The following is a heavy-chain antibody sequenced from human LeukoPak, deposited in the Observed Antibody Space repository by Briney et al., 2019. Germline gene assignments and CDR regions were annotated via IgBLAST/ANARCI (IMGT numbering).Heavy chain of an antibody. CDR1: GGSFSGYY. CDR2: INHSGST. Sequence: SETLFLTCAVYGGSFSGYYWSWIRQPPGKGLEWIGEINHSGSTNYNPSLKSRVTISVDTSKNQFSLKLSSVTAADTAVYYCARGWTVTTLDPEKRVPFAGDYWGQGTLVTVSS. CDR3: ARGWTVTTLDPEKRVPFAGDY. D-gene: IGHD4-17*01. J-gene: IGHJ4*02. V-gene: IGHV4-34*01.